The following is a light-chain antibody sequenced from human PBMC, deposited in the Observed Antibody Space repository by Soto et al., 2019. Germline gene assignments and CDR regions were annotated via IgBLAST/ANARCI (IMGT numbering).Light chain of an antibody. J-gene: IGKJ2*01. V-gene: IGKV3-15*01. Sequence: EIRMTQSPAILSVSPGESATLSCRASQSVSSHVVWYQQKPGQAPRLLISDSSTTGFPARFSGSGSGTEFTLTISSLQSDDSAVYYCQQFNKWPHTFGQGTRLEIK. CDR1: QSVSSH. CDR3: QQFNKWPHT. CDR2: DSS.